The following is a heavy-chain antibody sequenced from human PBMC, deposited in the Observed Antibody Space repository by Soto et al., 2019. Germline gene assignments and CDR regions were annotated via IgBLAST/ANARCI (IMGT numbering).Heavy chain of an antibody. CDR2: ISGSCGST. CDR1: VFTFSSYA. D-gene: IGHD3-22*01. CDR3: GNDLDSSNGFDI. V-gene: IGHV3-23*01. J-gene: IGHJ3*02. Sequence: PGGSLRLSCASSVFTFSSYAISGIRQAPGKGLEWVSGISGSCGSTYYADSVKGRFTISRDNSKNTLYLQMNSLIAEDTAVYYCGNDLDSSNGFDIWGQGKTVTVSS.